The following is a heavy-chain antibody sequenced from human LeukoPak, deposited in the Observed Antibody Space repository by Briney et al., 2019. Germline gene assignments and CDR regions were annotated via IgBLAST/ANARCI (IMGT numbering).Heavy chain of an antibody. Sequence: PGGSLRLSCVASGFTFDTYAMNWVRQTPGKGLEWVAYISGDGKSLYYADSVKGRFTISRDNFQNTLNLQLNSLRDDDTALYYCAKAYYGMYFDYWGPGTLAAVSP. CDR3: AKAYYGMYFDY. CDR2: ISGDGKSL. CDR1: GFTFDTYA. D-gene: IGHD3-16*01. J-gene: IGHJ4*02. V-gene: IGHV3-23*01.